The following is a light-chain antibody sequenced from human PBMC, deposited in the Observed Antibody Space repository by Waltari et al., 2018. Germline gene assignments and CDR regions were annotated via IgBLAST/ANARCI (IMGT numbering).Light chain of an antibody. Sequence: EIVMTQSPATLSLSPGERAALSCRASQSVSSGLAWYQQKPGQAPRLLIYGASNRATGIPDRFSGSGSGPEFTLTISSLGPEDVAVYYCQQSNYWPLSFGGGTKVEIK. CDR1: QSVSSG. CDR3: QQSNYWPLS. V-gene: IGKV3D-15*01. CDR2: GAS. J-gene: IGKJ4*01.